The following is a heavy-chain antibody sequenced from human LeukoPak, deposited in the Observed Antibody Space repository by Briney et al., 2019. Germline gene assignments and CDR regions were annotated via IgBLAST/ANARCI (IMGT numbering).Heavy chain of an antibody. CDR1: GGSMRNENYD. CDR3: ARIEGSGYYGYFDY. CDR2: IYYSGST. V-gene: IGHV4-39*01. D-gene: IGHD3-22*01. Sequence: SETLSLTCTISGGSMRNENYDWGWIRQPPGKGLGWIGSIYYSGSTYYNPSLKSRVTISVDTSKNQFSLKLSSVTAADTAVYYCARIEGSGYYGYFDYWGQGTLVTVSS. J-gene: IGHJ4*02.